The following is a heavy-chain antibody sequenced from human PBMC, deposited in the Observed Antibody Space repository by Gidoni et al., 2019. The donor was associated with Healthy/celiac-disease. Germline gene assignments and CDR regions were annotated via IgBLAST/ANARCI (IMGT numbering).Heavy chain of an antibody. Sequence: QVQLVQSGAEVKKPGSSVKVSCKASGGTFSSYATSWVRQAPGQGLEWMGGIIPIFGTANYAQKFQGRVTITADESTSTAYMGLSSLRSEDTAVYYCARGRYGDYGEGYYFDYWGQGTLVTVSS. CDR3: ARGRYGDYGEGYYFDY. J-gene: IGHJ4*02. V-gene: IGHV1-69*01. CDR1: GGTFSSYA. D-gene: IGHD4-17*01. CDR2: IIPIFGTA.